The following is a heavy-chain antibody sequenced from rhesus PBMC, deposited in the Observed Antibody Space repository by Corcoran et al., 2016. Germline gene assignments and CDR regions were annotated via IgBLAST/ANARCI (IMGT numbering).Heavy chain of an antibody. CDR2: INGNSGST. Sequence: QVQLQESGPGLVKPSETLSLTCTVSGASLSSYWWSCIRPPPGKGLEWIGEINGNSGSTNYNPSLKSRVTISRDTSKNQFSLILSSVTAADSALYFCTTLIDSWGQGVLVTVSS. CDR3: TTLIDS. V-gene: IGHV4-80*01. J-gene: IGHJ4*01. CDR1: GASLSSYW.